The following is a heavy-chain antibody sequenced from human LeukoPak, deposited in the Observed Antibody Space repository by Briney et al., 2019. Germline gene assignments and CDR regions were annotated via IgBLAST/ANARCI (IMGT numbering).Heavy chain of an antibody. D-gene: IGHD4-23*01. Sequence: ASVKVSCKASGGTFSSYAISWVRQAPGQGLEWMGIINPSGGSTSYAQKFQGRVTMTRDTSTSTVYMELSSLRSEDTAVYYCARDLDGGNSGLDYWGQGTLVTVSS. CDR3: ARDLDGGNSGLDY. CDR1: GGTFSSYA. J-gene: IGHJ4*02. CDR2: INPSGGST. V-gene: IGHV1-46*01.